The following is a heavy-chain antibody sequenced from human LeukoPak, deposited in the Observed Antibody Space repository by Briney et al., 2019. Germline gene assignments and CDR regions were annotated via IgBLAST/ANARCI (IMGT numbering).Heavy chain of an antibody. CDR3: ARVLRGVSMIVVVDAFDI. J-gene: IGHJ3*02. CDR1: GYTFTGYH. Sequence: ASVKVSCKASGYTFTGYHMHWVRQAPGQGLEWMGWINPNSGGTNYAQKFQGRVTMTRDTSISTAYMELSRLRSDDTAVYYCARVLRGVSMIVVVDAFDIWGQGTMVTVSS. V-gene: IGHV1-2*02. CDR2: INPNSGGT. D-gene: IGHD3-22*01.